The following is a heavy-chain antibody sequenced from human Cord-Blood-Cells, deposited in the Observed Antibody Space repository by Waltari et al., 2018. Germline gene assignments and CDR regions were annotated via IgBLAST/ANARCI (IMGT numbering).Heavy chain of an antibody. CDR3: ARDAEGAGSYYFDY. V-gene: IGHV3-30-3*01. Sequence: QVQLVESGGGVVQPGRSLRLSCAASGFTFSSYAMHWVRQAPGKGLVWVAVISYDGSNKYYADSVKGRFTISRDNSKNTLYLQMNSLRAEDMAVYYCARDAEGAGSYYFDYWGQGTLVTVSS. CDR1: GFTFSSYA. D-gene: IGHD1-26*01. CDR2: ISYDGSNK. J-gene: IGHJ4*02.